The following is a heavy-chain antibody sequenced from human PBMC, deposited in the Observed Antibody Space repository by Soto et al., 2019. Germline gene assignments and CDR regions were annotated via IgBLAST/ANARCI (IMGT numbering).Heavy chain of an antibody. V-gene: IGHV3-30*18. CDR2: ISYDGSNK. Sequence: QVQLVESGGGVVQPGRSLRLSCAASGFTFSSYGMHWVRQAPGKGLEWVAVISYDGSNKYYADSVKGRFTISRDNSKNTLYLQMNSLRAEDTAVYYCAKGGSAMAMVPTEYGMDVWGQGTTVTVSS. CDR1: GFTFSSYG. J-gene: IGHJ6*02. D-gene: IGHD3-10*01. CDR3: AKGGSAMAMVPTEYGMDV.